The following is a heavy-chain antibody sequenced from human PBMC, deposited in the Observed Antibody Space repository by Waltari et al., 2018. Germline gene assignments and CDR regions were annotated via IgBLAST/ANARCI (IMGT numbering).Heavy chain of an antibody. V-gene: IGHV1-46*01. Sequence: QVQLVQSGAEVKKPGASVKVSCKASGYTFTSYYMHWVRQAPGQGLEWMGIINPSGGSTSYAQKFQGGGTMSRDTSTSTVYMELSSLRSEDTAVYYCARDLRRVARYYYDSSGYSPVVTWFDPWGQGTLVTVSS. CDR2: INPSGGST. CDR1: GYTFTSYY. J-gene: IGHJ5*02. CDR3: ARDLRRVARYYYDSSGYSPVVTWFDP. D-gene: IGHD3-22*01.